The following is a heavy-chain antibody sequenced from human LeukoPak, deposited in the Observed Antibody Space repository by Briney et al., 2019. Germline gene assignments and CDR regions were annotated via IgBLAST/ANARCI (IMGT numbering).Heavy chain of an antibody. CDR1: GYSFTSYW. CDR3: ARHGYSYGLGDPLYYYYYYMDV. CDR2: IYPGDSDT. D-gene: IGHD5-18*01. J-gene: IGHJ6*03. Sequence: GESLKISCKGSGYSFTSYWIGWVRQMPGKGLEWMGIIYPGDSDTRYSPSFQGQVTISADKSISTAYLQWSSLKASDTAMYYCARHGYSYGLGDPLYYYYYYMDVWGKGTTVTVSS. V-gene: IGHV5-51*01.